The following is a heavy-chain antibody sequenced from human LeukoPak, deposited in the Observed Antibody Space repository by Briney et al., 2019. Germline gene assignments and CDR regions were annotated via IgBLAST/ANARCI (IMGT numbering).Heavy chain of an antibody. CDR3: ARDCSSAGCYSPSLDV. J-gene: IGHJ6*02. CDR1: GGSMSNYY. CDR2: IHTSGST. D-gene: IGHD2-2*01. V-gene: IGHV4-4*07. Sequence: SETLSLTCTVSGGSMSNYYWYWIRQPAGMGLEWIGRIHTSGSTNYNSSLESRVIISVDTSKNQFSLKLSSVTAADTAVYYCARDCSSAGCYSPSLDVWGQGTTVTVSS.